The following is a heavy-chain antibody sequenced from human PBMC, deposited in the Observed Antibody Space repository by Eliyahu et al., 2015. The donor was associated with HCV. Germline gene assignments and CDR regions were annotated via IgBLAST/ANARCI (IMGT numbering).Heavy chain of an antibody. D-gene: IGHD4-17*01. CDR2: IYYSGST. CDR3: ARHRMTTVTLDWFDP. J-gene: IGHJ5*02. Sequence: QLQLQESGPGLVKPSETLSLTCPVSGXSIXSSSYYWGWIRQPPGKGLEWIGSIYYSGSTYYNPSLKSRVTISVDTSKNQFSLKLSSVTAADTAVYYCARHRMTTVTLDWFDPWGQGTLVTVSS. V-gene: IGHV4-39*01. CDR1: GXSIXSSSYY.